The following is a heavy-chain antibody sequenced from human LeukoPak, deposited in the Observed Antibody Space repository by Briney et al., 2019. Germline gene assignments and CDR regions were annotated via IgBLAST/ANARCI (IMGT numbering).Heavy chain of an antibody. CDR3: ARARPKVRGGTFDI. Sequence: VASVKVSCKASGYTFTSYGISWVRQAPGQGLEWMGWISAYNGNTNYAQKLQGRVTMTTDTSTSTAYMELRSLRSDDTAVYFCARARPKVRGGTFDIWGQGTMVTVSS. J-gene: IGHJ3*02. CDR1: GYTFTSYG. CDR2: ISAYNGNT. D-gene: IGHD3-16*01. V-gene: IGHV1-18*01.